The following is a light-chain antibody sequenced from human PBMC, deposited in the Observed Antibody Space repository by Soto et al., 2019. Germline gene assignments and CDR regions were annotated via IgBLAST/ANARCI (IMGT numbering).Light chain of an antibody. CDR1: QSISRY. Sequence: DIQMTQSPSFLSASVGDRVTITCRASQSISRYLNWYRQKPGKAPELLIYATSHLQSEVPSRFSGSGSGPDFTLTVSSLQTEDFATYYCQQTYSTPLTFGGGPRWIS. CDR3: QQTYSTPLT. J-gene: IGKJ4*01. V-gene: IGKV1-39*01. CDR2: ATS.